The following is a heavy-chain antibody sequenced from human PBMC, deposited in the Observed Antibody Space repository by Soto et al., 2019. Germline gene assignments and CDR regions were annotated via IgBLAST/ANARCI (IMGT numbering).Heavy chain of an antibody. J-gene: IGHJ4*02. D-gene: IGHD5-12*01. CDR1: GFTFSSYG. CDR2: ISYDGSNK. CDR3: AKDRVATINFHFDY. V-gene: IGHV3-30*18. Sequence: GGSLRLSCAASGFTFSSYGMHWVRQAPGKGLEWVAVISYDGSNKYYADSVKGRFTISRDNSKNTLYLQMNSLRAEDTAVYYCAKDRVATINFHFDYWGQGTLVTVSS.